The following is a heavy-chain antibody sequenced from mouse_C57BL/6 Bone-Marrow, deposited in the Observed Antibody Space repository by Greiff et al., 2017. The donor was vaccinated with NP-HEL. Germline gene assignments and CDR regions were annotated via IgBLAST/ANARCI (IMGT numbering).Heavy chain of an antibody. J-gene: IGHJ4*01. D-gene: IGHD1-1*01. CDR3: SSTVVAPSTMGY. Sequence: VQLVESGAELAKPGASVKLSCKASGYTFTSYWMHWVKQRPGQGLEWIGYINPSSGYTKYNQKFKDKATLTADKSSSTAYMQLSSLTYEYSAVYYCSSTVVAPSTMGYWGQGTSVTVSS. CDR2: INPSSGYT. V-gene: IGHV1-7*01. CDR1: GYTFTSYW.